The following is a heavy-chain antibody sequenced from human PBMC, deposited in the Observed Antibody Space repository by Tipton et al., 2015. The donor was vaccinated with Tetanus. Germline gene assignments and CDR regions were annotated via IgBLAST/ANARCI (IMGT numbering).Heavy chain of an antibody. CDR2: IYYSGST. CDR3: ARGYSYGGGWFDP. CDR1: GGSISSSSYY. J-gene: IGHJ5*02. V-gene: IGHV4-39*01. Sequence: LSCTVSGGSISSSSYYWGWIRQPPGKGLEWIGSIYYSGSTYYNPSLKSRVTISVDTSKNQFSLKLSSVTAADTAVYYCARGYSYGGGWFDPWGQGTLVTVSS. D-gene: IGHD5-18*01.